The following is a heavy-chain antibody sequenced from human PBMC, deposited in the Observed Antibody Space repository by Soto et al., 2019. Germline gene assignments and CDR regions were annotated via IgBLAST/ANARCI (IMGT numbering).Heavy chain of an antibody. D-gene: IGHD1-1*01. J-gene: IGHJ6*02. V-gene: IGHV3-23*01. CDR3: AKDPPSEKTQLDYGMDV. CDR1: GFTFGAFA. CDR2: ISARGGST. Sequence: EVRLLESGGGLVQPGGSLRLSCAASGFTFGAFAMSWVRQAPGKGLDWVSFISARGGSTYYSNSVKGRFTISRDNSRNTLFLQMSSLRAEDTAVYYCAKDPPSEKTQLDYGMDVWGPGTTVTVSS.